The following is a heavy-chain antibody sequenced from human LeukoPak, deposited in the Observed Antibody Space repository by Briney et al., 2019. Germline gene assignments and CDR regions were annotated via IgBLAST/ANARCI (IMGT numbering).Heavy chain of an antibody. V-gene: IGHV4-31*03. D-gene: IGHD3-16*01. J-gene: IGHJ3*02. CDR3: ARSRSYYDYVWGSSRDAFDI. Sequence: SETLSLTCTVSGGSISSGGYYWSWIRQHPGKGLEWIGYIYYSGSTYYNPSLKSRVTISVDTSKNQFSLKLSSVTAADTAVYYCARSRSYYDYVWGSSRDAFDIWGQGTMVTVSS. CDR2: IYYSGST. CDR1: GGSISSGGYY.